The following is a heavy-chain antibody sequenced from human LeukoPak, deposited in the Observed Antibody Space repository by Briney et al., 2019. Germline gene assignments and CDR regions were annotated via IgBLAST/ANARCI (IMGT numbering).Heavy chain of an antibody. J-gene: IGHJ4*02. CDR3: SKGLPF. Sequence: GGSLRLSCAASGFTFTYAWMIWVRQAPGKGLEWVGRINTKSDGGTIDYSAPLKGSITISKDDSKNTVLLQMNILENEDTADYYCSKGLPFWGQGTLVSVSS. CDR2: INTKSDGGTI. V-gene: IGHV3-15*01. CDR1: GFTFTYAW.